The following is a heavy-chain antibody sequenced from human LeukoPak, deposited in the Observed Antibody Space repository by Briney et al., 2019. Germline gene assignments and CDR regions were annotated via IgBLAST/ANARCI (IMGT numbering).Heavy chain of an antibody. D-gene: IGHD1-26*01. CDR2: VYYSGST. V-gene: IGHV4-39*01. CDR1: GGSISSSSYY. Sequence: SETLSLTCTVSGGSISSSSYYWDWIRQPPGKGLEWIGCVYYSGSTYYNPSLKSRVTISVDTSKNHFSLKLSSVTAADTAVYYCARHKGGSSEFDYWGQGTLVTVSS. J-gene: IGHJ4*02. CDR3: ARHKGGSSEFDY.